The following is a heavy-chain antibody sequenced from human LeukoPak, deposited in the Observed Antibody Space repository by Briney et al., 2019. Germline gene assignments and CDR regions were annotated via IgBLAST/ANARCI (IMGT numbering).Heavy chain of an antibody. J-gene: IGHJ4*02. CDR1: GYSISSGYY. CDR3: ARARVAAAGTPYFDY. Sequence: SETLSLTCTVSGYSISSGYYWGWIRQPPGKGLQWIGNIYHYGSTYYNPSLRSRVTVSVDTSKNQFSLKLSSVTAADTAVFYCARARVAAAGTPYFDYWGQGILVTVSS. D-gene: IGHD6-13*01. V-gene: IGHV4-38-2*02. CDR2: IYHYGST.